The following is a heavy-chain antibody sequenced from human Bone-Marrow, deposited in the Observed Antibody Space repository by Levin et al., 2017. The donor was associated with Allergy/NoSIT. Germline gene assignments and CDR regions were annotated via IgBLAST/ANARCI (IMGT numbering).Heavy chain of an antibody. CDR1: GFTFSTSW. V-gene: IGHV3-7*01. D-gene: IGHD3-10*01. CDR2: IKQDGSEE. Sequence: LSLPCAASGFTFSTSWMNWVRQAPGKGLEWVANIKQDGSEEIYVDRVKGRFTISRDNAKNSLYLQVHSLRAEDAAVYYCAGGLGWLIDYWGQGTLVTVSS. J-gene: IGHJ4*02. CDR3: AGGLGWLIDY.